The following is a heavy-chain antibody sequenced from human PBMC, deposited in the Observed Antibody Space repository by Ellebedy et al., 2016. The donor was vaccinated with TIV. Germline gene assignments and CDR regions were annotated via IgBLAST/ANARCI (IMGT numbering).Heavy chain of an antibody. CDR1: GGSISRSSSY. V-gene: IGHV4-39*01. CDR3: ARWFGELLYVRWFDP. CDR2: IYYTGST. J-gene: IGHJ5*02. D-gene: IGHD3-10*01. Sequence: SETLSLTCTVSGGSISRSSSYWGWIRQPPGKGLEWIGSIYYTGSTDYNPYLKSRVTIFADTSKNQFSLRLSSVTAADTAVYYCARWFGELLYVRWFDPWGQGTLVTVSS.